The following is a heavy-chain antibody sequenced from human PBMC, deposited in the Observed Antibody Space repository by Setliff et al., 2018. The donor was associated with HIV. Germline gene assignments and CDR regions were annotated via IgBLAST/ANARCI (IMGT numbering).Heavy chain of an antibody. CDR1: GFTFSTYE. CDR2: ISSSGDTI. CDR3: AKERLYGSGRAFDY. V-gene: IGHV3-48*03. D-gene: IGHD3-10*01. J-gene: IGHJ4*02. Sequence: PGGSLRLSCAASGFTFSTYEMNWVRQAPGKGLEWISYISSSGDTIYYADSVKGRFTISRDNAKNSLYLQMDSLRAEDTALYYCAKERLYGSGRAFDYWGQGTLVTVSS.